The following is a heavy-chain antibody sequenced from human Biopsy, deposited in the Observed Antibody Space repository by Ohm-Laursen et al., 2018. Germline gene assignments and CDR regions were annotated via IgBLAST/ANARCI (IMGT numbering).Heavy chain of an antibody. D-gene: IGHD6-19*01. CDR2: ISYSRDT. J-gene: IGHJ3*02. CDR3: AKHGSGWTGDDAFHI. CDR1: GGSISGSS. V-gene: IGHV4-59*08. Sequence: SDTLSLTCTVSGGSISGSSWSWIRQAPGKGLEWIGYISYSRDTNYSPSLKSRITISVDTSKNQFSLKLTSVTAADTAVYYCAKHGSGWTGDDAFHIWGQGTMVTVPS.